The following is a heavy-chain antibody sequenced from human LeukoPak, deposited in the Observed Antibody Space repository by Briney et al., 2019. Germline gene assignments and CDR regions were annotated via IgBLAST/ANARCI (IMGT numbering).Heavy chain of an antibody. CDR3: ARDLGRCGDYPPGNGMDV. V-gene: IGHV4-39*07. J-gene: IGHJ6*02. Sequence: SETLSLTCTVSGGSISSSSYYWGWIRQPPGKGLEWIGSIYYSGSTYYNPSLKSRVTISVDTSKNQFSLKLSSVTAADTAVYYCARDLGRCGDYPPGNGMDVWGQGTTVTVSS. CDR2: IYYSGST. D-gene: IGHD4-17*01. CDR1: GGSISSSSYY.